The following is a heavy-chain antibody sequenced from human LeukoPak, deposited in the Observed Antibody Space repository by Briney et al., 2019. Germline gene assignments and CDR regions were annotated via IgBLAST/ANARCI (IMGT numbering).Heavy chain of an antibody. Sequence: SETLSLTCAVYGGSFSGYSWSWIRQPPGKGLEWIGEINHRGSTNYTPSLKSRVTISVDTSKNQFSLKLSSVTAADTAILITVFHAFDIWGQGTMVTVSS. D-gene: IGHD3-16*01. CDR1: GGSFSGYS. CDR2: INHRGST. CDR3: VFHAFDI. J-gene: IGHJ3*02. V-gene: IGHV4-34*03.